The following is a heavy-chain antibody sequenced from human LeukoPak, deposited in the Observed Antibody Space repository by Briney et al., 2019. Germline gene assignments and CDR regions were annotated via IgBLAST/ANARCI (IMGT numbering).Heavy chain of an antibody. J-gene: IGHJ1*01. Sequence: GGSLRLSCAASGFTFSSYGMHWVRQAPGKGLEWVAFIRYDGSNKYYADSVKGRFTISRDNSKNTLYLQMNSLRAEDTAVYYCAEGDQWLARAAEYFQHWGQGTLVTVSS. CDR1: GFTFSSYG. D-gene: IGHD6-19*01. CDR2: IRYDGSNK. V-gene: IGHV3-30*02. CDR3: AEGDQWLARAAEYFQH.